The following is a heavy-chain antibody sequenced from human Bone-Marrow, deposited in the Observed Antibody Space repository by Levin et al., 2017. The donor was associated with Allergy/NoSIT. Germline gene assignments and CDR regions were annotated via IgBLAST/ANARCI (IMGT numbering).Heavy chain of an antibody. CDR1: GFTFSSYG. Sequence: GGSLRLSCAASGFTFSSYGMHWVRQAPGKGLEWVAVISYDGSNKYYADSVKGRFTISRDNSKNTLYLQMNSLRAEDTAVYYCAKGDFDYWGQGTLVTVSS. CDR3: AKGDFDY. CDR2: ISYDGSNK. V-gene: IGHV3-30*18. J-gene: IGHJ4*02.